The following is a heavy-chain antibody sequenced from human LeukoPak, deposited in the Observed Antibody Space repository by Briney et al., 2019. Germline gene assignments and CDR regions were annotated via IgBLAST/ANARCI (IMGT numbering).Heavy chain of an antibody. D-gene: IGHD3-3*01. J-gene: IGHJ5*02. CDR1: GFTFSSYG. CDR3: ARDDDFPDP. Sequence: GRSLRLSCAASGFTFSSYGMHWVRQAPGKGLEWVAVISYDGTNKYYADSVKGRFTISRDNSKNTLYLQMNSLRAEDTAVYYCARDDDFPDPWGQGTLVTVSS. V-gene: IGHV3-30*03. CDR2: ISYDGTNK.